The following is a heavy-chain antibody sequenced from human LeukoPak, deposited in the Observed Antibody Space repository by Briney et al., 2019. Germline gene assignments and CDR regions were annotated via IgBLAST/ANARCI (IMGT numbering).Heavy chain of an antibody. J-gene: IGHJ4*02. D-gene: IGHD2-2*02. CDR1: GFIFSNAW. V-gene: IGHV3-30-3*01. CDR3: ARDLYGEIDY. Sequence: GGSLRLSCAASGFIFSNAWMSWVRQAPGKGLEWVAVIPYDGSNKYYADSVKGRFTISRDNSKNTLYLQMNSLRAEDTAVYYCARDLYGEIDYWGQGTLVTVSS. CDR2: IPYDGSNK.